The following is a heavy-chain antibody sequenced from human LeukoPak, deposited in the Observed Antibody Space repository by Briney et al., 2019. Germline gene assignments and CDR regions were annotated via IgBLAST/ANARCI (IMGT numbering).Heavy chain of an antibody. V-gene: IGHV3-23*01. CDR2: ISGSDGST. CDR3: ARDLVPAAA. D-gene: IGHD2-2*01. Sequence: GGSLRLSCAASGFTFSSYAMSWVRQAPGKGLEWVSAISGSDGSTYYADSVKGRFTISRDNAKNSLYLQMNSLRAEDTAVYYCARDLVPAAAWGQGTLVTVSS. J-gene: IGHJ5*02. CDR1: GFTFSSYA.